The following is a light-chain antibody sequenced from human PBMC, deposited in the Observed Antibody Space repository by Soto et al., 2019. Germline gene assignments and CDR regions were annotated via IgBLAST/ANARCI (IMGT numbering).Light chain of an antibody. CDR2: DVT. V-gene: IGLV2-11*01. CDR1: SSDVGGYNY. Sequence: QSALTQPRSVSGSPRQSVTISCTGTSSDVGGYNYVSWYQQHPGKAPKLMIYDVTKRPSGVPDRFSGSKSGNTASLSISGLQAEDEADYYCCAFAGTSTSFGTGTKLTVL. J-gene: IGLJ1*01. CDR3: CAFAGTSTS.